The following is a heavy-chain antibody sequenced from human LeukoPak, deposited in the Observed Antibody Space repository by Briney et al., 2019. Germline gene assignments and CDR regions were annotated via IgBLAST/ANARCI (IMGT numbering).Heavy chain of an antibody. V-gene: IGHV4-61*02. D-gene: IGHD2-15*01. CDR3: ASFPTNSGWAFEI. CDR2: VYTSGST. CDR1: GGSISSGSYY. Sequence: SQTLSLTCTVSGGSISSGSYYWNWVRQPAGKGLEWIGRVYTSGSTNYNPSLKSRVTISVDTSKNQFSLKLNSVTAADTAVYYCASFPTNSGWAFEIWGQGTMVTVSS. J-gene: IGHJ3*02.